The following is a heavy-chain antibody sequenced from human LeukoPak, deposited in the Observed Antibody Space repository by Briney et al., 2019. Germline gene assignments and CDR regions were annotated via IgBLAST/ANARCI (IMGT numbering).Heavy chain of an antibody. CDR1: DGSISNYY. J-gene: IGHJ4*02. CDR3: ARSSANGHFLEWYLDY. V-gene: IGHV4-34*01. CDR2: INHSGST. D-gene: IGHD3-3*01. Sequence: PSETLSLTCSVFDGSISNYYWSWIRQPPGKGLEWIGEINHSGSTNYNPFLKSRVTISVDTSKNQFSLKLSSVTAEDTAVYYCARSSANGHFLEWYLDYWGQGTLVTVSS.